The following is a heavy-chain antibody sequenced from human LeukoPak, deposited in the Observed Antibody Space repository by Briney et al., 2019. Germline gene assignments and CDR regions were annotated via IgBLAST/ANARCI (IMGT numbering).Heavy chain of an antibody. Sequence: ASVKVSCKASGYTFTSYGISWVRQAPGQGLEWMGWISAYNGNTNYAQKFQGRVTMTTDTSTSTAYMELRSLRSDDTAVYYCARNQGYYYYMDVWGKGATVTVSS. D-gene: IGHD1-14*01. CDR3: ARNQGYYYYMDV. CDR2: ISAYNGNT. CDR1: GYTFTSYG. V-gene: IGHV1-18*01. J-gene: IGHJ6*03.